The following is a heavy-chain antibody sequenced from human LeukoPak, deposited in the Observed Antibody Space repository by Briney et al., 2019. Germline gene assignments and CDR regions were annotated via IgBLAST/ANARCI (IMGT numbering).Heavy chain of an antibody. CDR3: ARGDILTGHWYRAHFDY. CDR2: ISNDGNNK. CDR1: GFPFSTYG. J-gene: IGHJ4*02. D-gene: IGHD3-9*01. V-gene: IGHV3-30*03. Sequence: QPGMSLRLSCAASGFPFSTYGMHWVRQAPGKGLEWVAAISNDGNNKFYADSVKGRFTISRDNPKNTMNLQMNSLRAEDTALYYCARGDILTGHWYRAHFDYWGQGTLVTVSS.